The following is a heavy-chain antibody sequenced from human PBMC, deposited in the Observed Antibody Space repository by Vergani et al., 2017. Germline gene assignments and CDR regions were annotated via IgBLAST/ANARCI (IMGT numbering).Heavy chain of an antibody. CDR2: IDRNYGVK. CDR3: VKDNDYDSDGPFDL. CDR1: GFTFQAFA. Sequence: VEAGGGLVQPGGSLRLSCTASGFTFQAFAFHWVRQVSGRGLEWVSGIDRNYGVKNVHSFEGRFSNSRDNAKKAVFLQMNNLRHEETALYFCVKDNDYDSDGPFDLWGRGTLVTVSS. D-gene: IGHD3-16*01. J-gene: IGHJ2*01. V-gene: IGHV3-9*01.